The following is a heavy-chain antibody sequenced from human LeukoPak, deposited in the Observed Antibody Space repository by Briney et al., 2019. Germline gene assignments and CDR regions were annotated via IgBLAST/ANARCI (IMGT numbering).Heavy chain of an antibody. D-gene: IGHD3-10*01. V-gene: IGHV1-3*01. CDR3: ATYPYYYNSGSYSDGPDY. CDR2: IYAGNGNT. J-gene: IGHJ4*02. Sequence: ASVKVSCKASGYSFTNFAMHWVRQAPGQRLEWMGWIYAGNGNTKYSQKFQGRVTITRDTSASTAYMELSSLRSEDTAVYYCATYPYYYNSGSYSDGPDYWGQGTLVTVSS. CDR1: GYSFTNFA.